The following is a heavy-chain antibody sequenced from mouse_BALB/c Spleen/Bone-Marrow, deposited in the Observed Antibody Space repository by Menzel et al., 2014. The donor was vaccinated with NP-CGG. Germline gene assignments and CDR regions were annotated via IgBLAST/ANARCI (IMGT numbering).Heavy chain of an antibody. CDR1: GFNIXDPY. Sequence: VQLKQSGAELVKPGASVKLSCTASGFNIXDPYMHWVKQRPEQGLEWIGRIDPANGNTKYDPKFQGKATITADTSSNTAYLQLSSLTSEDTAVYYCAPYYYGRWFTYWGQGTPVTVSA. J-gene: IGHJ3*01. V-gene: IGHV14-3*02. CDR3: APYYYGRWFTY. D-gene: IGHD1-1*01. CDR2: IDPANGNT.